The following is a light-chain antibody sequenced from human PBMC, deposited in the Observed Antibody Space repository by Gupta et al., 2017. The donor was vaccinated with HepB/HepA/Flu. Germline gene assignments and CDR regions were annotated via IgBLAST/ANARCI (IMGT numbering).Light chain of an antibody. CDR3: MQALQAPIP. V-gene: IGKV2-28*01. J-gene: IGKJ5*01. CDR1: QSLLHSSGNNY. CDR2: LTS. Sequence: DIVMNQSPLSLPVTPVEPASISCRSSQSLLHSSGNNYLDWYLQKPGQSPQLLIDLTSNRASGVPDRFSGSGSGTDFTLKISRVEAEDVGVYYCMQALQAPIPFGQGTXLEIK.